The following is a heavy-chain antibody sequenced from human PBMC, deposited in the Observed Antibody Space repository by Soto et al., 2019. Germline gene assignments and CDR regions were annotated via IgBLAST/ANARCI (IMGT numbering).Heavy chain of an antibody. J-gene: IGHJ5*02. CDR3: ARDGEEGESDP. CDR2: INVANGDT. D-gene: IGHD3-16*01. CDR1: GYLFSDYP. Sequence: QVQLVQSGAEVKKPGASVKVSCKTSGYLFSDYPIHWVRQAPGQRLEWMGWINVANGDTNYFQQFQGRGTITSDTSASTVYMELSSLRSDDTALYYCARDGEEGESDPWGQGTLVSVSS. V-gene: IGHV1-3*01.